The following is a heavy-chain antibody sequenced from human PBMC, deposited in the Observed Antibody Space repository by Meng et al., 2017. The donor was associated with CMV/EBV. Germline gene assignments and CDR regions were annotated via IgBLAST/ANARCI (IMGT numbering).Heavy chain of an antibody. V-gene: IGHV5-10-1*01. Sequence: VQLVQSGAEVKKPGASVKVSCKASGYTFTSYGISWVRQMPGKGLEWMGRIDPSDSYTNYSPSFQGHVTISADKSISTAYLQWSSLKASDTAMYYCARSGYDSSGYYYNYWGQGTLVTVSS. CDR2: IDPSDSYT. CDR3: ARSGYDSSGYYYNY. D-gene: IGHD3-22*01. CDR1: GYTFTSYG. J-gene: IGHJ4*02.